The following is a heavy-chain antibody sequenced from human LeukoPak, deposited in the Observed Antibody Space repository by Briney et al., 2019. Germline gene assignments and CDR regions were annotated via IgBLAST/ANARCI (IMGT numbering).Heavy chain of an antibody. V-gene: IGHV3-30*02. Sequence: PGGSLRLSCAASGFTFSSYGMHWVRQAPGKGLEWVAFIRYDGSNKYYADSVKGRFTISRDNSKNTLYLQMGSLRAEDMAVYYCARGYGDPYYFDYWGQGTLVTVSS. CDR3: ARGYGDPYYFDY. D-gene: IGHD4-17*01. CDR1: GFTFSSYG. J-gene: IGHJ4*02. CDR2: IRYDGSNK.